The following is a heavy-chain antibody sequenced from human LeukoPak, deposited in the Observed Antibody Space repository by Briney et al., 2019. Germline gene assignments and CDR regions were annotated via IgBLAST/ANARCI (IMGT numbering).Heavy chain of an antibody. CDR2: IDYSGST. J-gene: IGHJ4*02. CDR1: GGSISSSPYY. Sequence: PSETLSLTCTVSGGSISSSPYYWGWIRQPPGKGLEWIGRIDYSGSTYYNPSLKSRVTISVDTSQSQFSLKLSSVTAADTAIYYCARSYYFDSSAYYWPYWGQGTLVTVSS. CDR3: ARSYYFDSSAYYWPY. D-gene: IGHD3-22*01. V-gene: IGHV4-39*07.